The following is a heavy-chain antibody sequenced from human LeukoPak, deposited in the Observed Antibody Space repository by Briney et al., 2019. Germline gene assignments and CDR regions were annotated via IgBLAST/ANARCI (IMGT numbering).Heavy chain of an antibody. J-gene: IGHJ4*02. Sequence: SETLSLTCAVSGYSISSGYYWGWIRQPPGKGLEWIGRIYHSGSTYYNPSLKSRVTISVDTSKNQFSLKLSSVTAADTAVYYCARDRGYDILTGYYTYWGQGTLVTVSS. CDR2: IYHSGST. V-gene: IGHV4-38-2*02. CDR1: GYSISSGYY. D-gene: IGHD3-9*01. CDR3: ARDRGYDILTGYYTY.